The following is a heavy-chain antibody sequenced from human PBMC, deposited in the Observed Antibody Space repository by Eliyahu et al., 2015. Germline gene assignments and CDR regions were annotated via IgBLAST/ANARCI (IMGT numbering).Heavy chain of an antibody. CDR3: ARGGGFGEFYYYYYGMD. Sequence: QVQLVESGGGVVQPGRSLRLSCAASGFTFSSYAMHWVRQAPGKGLEWVAVISYDGSNKYYADSVKGRFTISRDNSKNTLYLQMNSLRAEDTAVYYCARGGGFGEFYYYYYGMD. CDR1: GFTFSSYA. D-gene: IGHD3-10*01. J-gene: IGHJ6*01. CDR2: ISYDGSNK. V-gene: IGHV3-30-3*01.